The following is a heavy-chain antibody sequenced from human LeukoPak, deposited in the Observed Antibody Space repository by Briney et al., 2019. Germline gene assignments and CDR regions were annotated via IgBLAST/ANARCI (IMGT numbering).Heavy chain of an antibody. CDR3: ARLGIRYDYVWGSYRYWYYYYYMDV. J-gene: IGHJ6*03. V-gene: IGHV4-61*02. CDR2: IYTSGST. Sequence: TSETLSLTCTVSGGSISSGSYYWSWIRQPAGKGLEWIGRIYTSGSTNYNPSLKSRVTISVDTSKNQFSLKLSSVTAADTAVYYCARLGIRYDYVWGSYRYWYYYYYMDVWGKGTTVTISS. CDR1: GGSISSGSYY. D-gene: IGHD3-16*02.